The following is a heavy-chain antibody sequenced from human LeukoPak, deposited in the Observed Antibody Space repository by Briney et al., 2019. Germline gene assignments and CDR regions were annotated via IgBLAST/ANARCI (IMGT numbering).Heavy chain of an antibody. J-gene: IGHJ5*02. CDR2: INQDASAI. V-gene: IGHV3-7*01. Sequence: GGSLRLSCAASGFIFSDYWMNWVRQAPGKGLQWVANINQDASAIYYMDSVKGRFTISRDNAKNSLYLQMNSLRVEDTAVYYCARGFSSTPNWFDPWGQGTLVTVSS. D-gene: IGHD2-2*01. CDR1: GFIFSDYW. CDR3: ARGFSSTPNWFDP.